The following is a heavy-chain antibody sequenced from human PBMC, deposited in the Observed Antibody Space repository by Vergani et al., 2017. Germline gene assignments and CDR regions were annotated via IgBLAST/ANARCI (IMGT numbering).Heavy chain of an antibody. CDR1: GGTSSSYA. CDR3: ARDYCSSTSCYARWFDP. J-gene: IGHJ5*02. V-gene: IGHV1-69*01. Sequence: QVQLVQSGAEVKKPGSSVKVSCKASGGTSSSYAISWVRQAPGQGLEWMGGIIPIFGTANYAQKFQGRVTITADESTSTAYMELSSLRSEDTAVYYCARDYCSSTSCYARWFDPWGQGSLVTVSS. D-gene: IGHD2-2*01. CDR2: IIPIFGTA.